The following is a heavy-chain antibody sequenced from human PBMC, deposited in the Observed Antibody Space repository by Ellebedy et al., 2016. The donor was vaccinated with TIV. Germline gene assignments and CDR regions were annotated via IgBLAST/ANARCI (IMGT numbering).Heavy chain of an antibody. CDR1: GFTVSSNY. Sequence: GESLKISCAASGFTVSSNYMSWVRQAPGKGLEWVSVIYSGGSTYCADSVKGRFTISRDNSKNTLYLQMNSLRAEDTAVYYCARQYYYDSSGYPLDYWGQGTLVTVSS. J-gene: IGHJ4*02. CDR3: ARQYYYDSSGYPLDY. V-gene: IGHV3-66*04. CDR2: IYSGGST. D-gene: IGHD3-22*01.